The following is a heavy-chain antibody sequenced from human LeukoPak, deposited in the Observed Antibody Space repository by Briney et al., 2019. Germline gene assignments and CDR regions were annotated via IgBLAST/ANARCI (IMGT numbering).Heavy chain of an antibody. Sequence: SETLSLTCTVSGYSISSGYYWGWIRQPPGKGLEWIGSIYHSGSTYYNPSLKSRVTISVDTSKNQFSLKLSSVTAADTAVYYCARDSNYCTNGVCSEYYFDYWGQGTLVTVSS. D-gene: IGHD2-8*01. CDR1: GYSISSGYY. CDR3: ARDSNYCTNGVCSEYYFDY. CDR2: IYHSGST. V-gene: IGHV4-38-2*02. J-gene: IGHJ4*02.